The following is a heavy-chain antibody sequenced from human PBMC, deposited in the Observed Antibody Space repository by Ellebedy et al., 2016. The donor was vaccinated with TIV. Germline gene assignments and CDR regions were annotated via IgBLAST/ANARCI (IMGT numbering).Heavy chain of an antibody. Sequence: GESLKISCAAPGFTFGSYWMTWVRQAPGKGLEWVANINQDGSVKYFVDSVKGRFTISRDNAKTSLYLQMNSLGADDTAVYYCATDGSYGDYRSPTHAFEFWGQGTMVTVSS. V-gene: IGHV3-7*01. CDR2: INQDGSVK. D-gene: IGHD4-17*01. CDR3: ATDGSYGDYRSPTHAFEF. CDR1: GFTFGSYW. J-gene: IGHJ3*01.